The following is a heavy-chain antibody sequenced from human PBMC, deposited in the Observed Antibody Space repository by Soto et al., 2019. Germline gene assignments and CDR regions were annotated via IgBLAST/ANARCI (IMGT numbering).Heavy chain of an antibody. CDR2: IYYSGST. CDR1: GGSISSYY. Sequence: PSETLSLTCTVSGGSISSYYWSWIRQPPGKGLEWIGYIYYSGSTNYNPSLKSRVTISVDTSKNQFSLKLSSVTAADTAVYYCARMNCSGGSCYRRTGWFDPWGQGTLVTVSS. V-gene: IGHV4-59*01. J-gene: IGHJ5*02. D-gene: IGHD2-15*01. CDR3: ARMNCSGGSCYRRTGWFDP.